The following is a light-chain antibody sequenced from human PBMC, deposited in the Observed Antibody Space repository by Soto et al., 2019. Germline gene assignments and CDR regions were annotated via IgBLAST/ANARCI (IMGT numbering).Light chain of an antibody. CDR2: GAS. CDR1: QSVSSN. J-gene: IGKJ5*01. CDR3: QQRSNWPPIT. Sequence: EIVMRQSPATLSVSPGERATLSCRASQSVSSNLAWYQQKPGQAPRLLIYGASIRATGIPARFSGSGSGTDFTLTISSLEPEDFAVYYCQQRSNWPPITLGQGTRLEI. V-gene: IGKV3-11*01.